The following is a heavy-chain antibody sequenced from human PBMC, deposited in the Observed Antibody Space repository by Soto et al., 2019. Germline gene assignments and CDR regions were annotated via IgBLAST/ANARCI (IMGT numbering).Heavy chain of an antibody. V-gene: IGHV3-33*01. J-gene: IGHJ6*02. D-gene: IGHD6-13*01. CDR1: GFTFSSYG. CDR3: ARAGGGSSWWGDYYYYYGMDV. CDR2: IWYDGSNK. Sequence: QVQLVESGGGVVQPGRSLRLSCAASGFTFSSYGMHWVRQAPGKGLEWVAVIWYDGSNKYYADSVKGRFTISRDNSKNPRYLQMNSLRAEDTAVYYCARAGGGSSWWGDYYYYYGMDVWGQGTTVTVSS.